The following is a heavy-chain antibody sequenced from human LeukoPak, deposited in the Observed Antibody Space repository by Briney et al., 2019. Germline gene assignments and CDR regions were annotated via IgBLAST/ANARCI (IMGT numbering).Heavy chain of an antibody. Sequence: SETLSLTCAVYGGSFSGYYWSWIRQPPGKGLEWIGEINPSGSTNYNPSLKSRVTISVDTSKNQFSLRLGSVTAADTAVCYCARVYSDYWGQGTLVTVSS. V-gene: IGHV4-34*01. CDR1: GGSFSGYY. D-gene: IGHD5-18*01. CDR3: ARVYSDY. J-gene: IGHJ4*02. CDR2: INPSGST.